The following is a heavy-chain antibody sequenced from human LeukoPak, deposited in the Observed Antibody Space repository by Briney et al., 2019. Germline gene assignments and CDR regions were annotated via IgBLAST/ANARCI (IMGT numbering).Heavy chain of an antibody. Sequence: GGSLRLSCAASGFSFSTYTMYWVRHPPGKRLEWVSIIGNNGGGIHYADSVRGRFTISRDNSKNALYLQMNSLRVEDTAVYYCAIDPNWGTHSWGQGVLVTVSS. J-gene: IGHJ4*02. D-gene: IGHD7-27*01. CDR1: GFSFSTYT. V-gene: IGHV3-23*01. CDR2: IGNNGGGI. CDR3: AIDPNWGTHS.